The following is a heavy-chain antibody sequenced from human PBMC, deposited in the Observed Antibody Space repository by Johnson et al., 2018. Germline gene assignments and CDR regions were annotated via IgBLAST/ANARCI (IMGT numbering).Heavy chain of an antibody. V-gene: IGHV3-30*03. CDR2: ISYDGSNK. J-gene: IGHJ4*02. Sequence: QVQLVESGGGVVQPGRSLRLSCAAYGFTFSSYGMHWVRQAPGKGLEWVAGISYDGSNKYYADSVKGRFTISRDNSKTTLYLQMNSLRPEDTSVYFCARDWRSGRKLPYFDYWGQGTLVTVSS. CDR1: GFTFSSYG. D-gene: IGHD3-10*01. CDR3: ARDWRSGRKLPYFDY.